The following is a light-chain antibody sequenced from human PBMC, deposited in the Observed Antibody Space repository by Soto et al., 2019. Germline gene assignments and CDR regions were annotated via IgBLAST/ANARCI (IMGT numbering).Light chain of an antibody. CDR3: QQYNNRPPDT. J-gene: IGKJ2*01. Sequence: EIVLTQSPGTLSLSPGERATLSCRASQSVSSSYLAWYQQKPGQAPRLLIHGVSTRATGIPDRFSGSGSGTDFTLTISRLEPEDFAVYYCQQYNNRPPDTFGQGTKLEIK. CDR2: GVS. V-gene: IGKV3-20*01. CDR1: QSVSSSY.